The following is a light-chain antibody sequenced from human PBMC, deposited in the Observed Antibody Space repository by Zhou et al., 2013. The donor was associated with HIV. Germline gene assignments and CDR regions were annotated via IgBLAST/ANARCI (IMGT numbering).Light chain of an antibody. V-gene: IGKV3-11*01. J-gene: IGKJ5*01. CDR1: QSVSTK. CDR3: QQRTNWPPIT. CDR2: DAS. Sequence: EIVMTQSPATLSVSPGERATLSCRASQSVSTKLAWYQQQPGQPPRLLIYDASHRATGVPARFSGSGSGTDFTLTISNLEPEDFAVYYCQQRTNWPPITFGQGTRLDIK.